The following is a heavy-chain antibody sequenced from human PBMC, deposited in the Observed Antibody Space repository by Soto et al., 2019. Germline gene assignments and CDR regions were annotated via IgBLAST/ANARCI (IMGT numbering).Heavy chain of an antibody. D-gene: IGHD2-21*01. V-gene: IGHV3-30-3*01. CDR2: ISYDGSNK. CDR3: ASLFIPWFDP. CDR1: GFTFSSCA. J-gene: IGHJ5*02. Sequence: VQLLESGGGLVQPGGSLRVSCAASGFTFSSCAMSWVRQAPGKGLEGVAVISYDGSNKYYADSVKGRFTISRDNSKNSLYLQMNSLRAEDTAVYYCASLFIPWFDPWGQGTLVTVSS.